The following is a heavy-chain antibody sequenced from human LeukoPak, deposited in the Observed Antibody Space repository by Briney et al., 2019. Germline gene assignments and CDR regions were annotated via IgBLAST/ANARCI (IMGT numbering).Heavy chain of an antibody. CDR2: ISSSSSYI. CDR3: AREPFTMLGNNWFDP. J-gene: IGHJ5*02. CDR1: GFTFSSYS. V-gene: IGHV3-21*04. Sequence: GGSLRLSCAASGFTFSSYSMNWVRQAPGKGLEWVSCISSSSSYIYNADSVKGRFTISRDNAKNSLYLQMNSLRAEDTAVYYCAREPFTMLGNNWFDPWGQGTLVTVSS. D-gene: IGHD3-10*01.